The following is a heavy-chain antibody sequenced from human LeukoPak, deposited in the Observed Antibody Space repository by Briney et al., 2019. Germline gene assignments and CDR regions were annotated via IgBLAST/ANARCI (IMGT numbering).Heavy chain of an antibody. Sequence: GGSLRLSCAASGFTFSSYSMNWVRQAPGKGLEWVSSISSSSSYIYYADSVKGRFTISRDNAKDSLYLQMNSLRAEDTAVYYCTRGLGETFYYGSGSSYGMDVWGQGTTVTVSS. D-gene: IGHD3-10*01. CDR2: ISSSSSYI. CDR1: GFTFSSYS. J-gene: IGHJ6*02. CDR3: TRGLGETFYYGSGSSYGMDV. V-gene: IGHV3-21*01.